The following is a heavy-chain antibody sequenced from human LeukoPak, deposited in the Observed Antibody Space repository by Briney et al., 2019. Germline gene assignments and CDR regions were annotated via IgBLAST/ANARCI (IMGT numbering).Heavy chain of an antibody. CDR1: GGSFSGYY. V-gene: IGHV4-34*01. CDR3: ARFTYYDILTRVTKSYYFDY. Sequence: SETLSLTCAVYGGSFSGYYWSWIRQPPGKGLEWIGEINHSGSTNYNPSLKSRVTISVDTSKNQFSLKLSSVTAADTAVYYCARFTYYDILTRVTKSYYFDYWGQGTLVTVSS. J-gene: IGHJ4*02. CDR2: INHSGST. D-gene: IGHD3-9*01.